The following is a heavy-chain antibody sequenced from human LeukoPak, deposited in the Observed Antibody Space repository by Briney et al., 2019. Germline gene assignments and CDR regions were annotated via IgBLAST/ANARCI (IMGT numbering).Heavy chain of an antibody. D-gene: IGHD3-10*01. CDR3: ARGSSYYYYGMDV. J-gene: IGHJ6*04. Sequence: PSETLSLTCTVSGGSISSGGYYWSWIRQHPGQGLEWIGYIYYSGSTYYNPSLKSRVTISVDTSKNQFSLKLSSVTAADTAVYYCARGSSYYYYGMDVWGKGTTVTVSS. V-gene: IGHV4-31*03. CDR2: IYYSGST. CDR1: GGSISSGGYY.